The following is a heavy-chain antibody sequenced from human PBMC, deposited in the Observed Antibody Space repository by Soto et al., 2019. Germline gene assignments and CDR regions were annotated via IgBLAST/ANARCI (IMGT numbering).Heavy chain of an antibody. V-gene: IGHV1-69*01. Sequence: QVQLVQSGAEVKKPGSSVKVSCTASGGSLRNSVISWVRQAPAQRLEWMGGVIPILGTANYAQKFQGRVTMTADDATRTAYMDLSSLSPDDAAVYYCARLGHPGHWGPGTLVIVSS. CDR1: GGSLRNSV. J-gene: IGHJ4*02. CDR2: VIPILGTA. CDR3: ARLGHPGH.